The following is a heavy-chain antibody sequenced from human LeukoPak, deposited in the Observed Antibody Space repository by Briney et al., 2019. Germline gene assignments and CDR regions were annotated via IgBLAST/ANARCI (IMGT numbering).Heavy chain of an antibody. CDR1: GYTFTSYA. J-gene: IGHJ6*02. V-gene: IGHV1-3*01. D-gene: IGHD3-16*01. CDR2: INAGNGNT. Sequence: ASVKVSCKASGYTFTSYAMHWVRQAPGQRLEWMGWINAGNGNTKYSQKFQGRVTITRDTSASTAYMELSSLRSEDTAVYYCARDSLYDYVWGPLLYGMDVWGQGTRSPSP. CDR3: ARDSLYDYVWGPLLYGMDV.